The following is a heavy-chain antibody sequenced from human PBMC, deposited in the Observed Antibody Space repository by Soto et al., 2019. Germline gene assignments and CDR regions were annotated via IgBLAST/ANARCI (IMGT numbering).Heavy chain of an antibody. J-gene: IGHJ6*02. V-gene: IGHV3-30*18. CDR1: GFTFSNYG. CDR3: SKGAEGGPYCGMDF. Sequence: GGSLRLSCAASGFTFSNYGMHWVRQAPGKGLEWMAVVSYDGTNKYYADSVKGRFTISRDNFKNTLYLQVKSLRAEDTAVYYCSKGAEGGPYCGMDFWGQGTMVTVSS. CDR2: VSYDGTNK. D-gene: IGHD3-16*01.